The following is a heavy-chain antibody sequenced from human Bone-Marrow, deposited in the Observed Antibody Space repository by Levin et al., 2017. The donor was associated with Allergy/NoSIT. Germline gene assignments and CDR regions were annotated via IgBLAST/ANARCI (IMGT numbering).Heavy chain of an antibody. CDR3: ARQEGGNGGWFDP. CDR1: GYTFTSYY. CDR2: INPSGGST. V-gene: IGHV1-46*01. D-gene: IGHD4-23*01. Sequence: GESLKISCKASGYTFTSYYMHWVRQAPGQGLEWMGIINPSGGSTSYAQKFQGRVTMTRDTSTSTVYMELSSLRSEDTAVYYCARQEGGNGGWFDPWGQGTLVTVSS. J-gene: IGHJ5*02.